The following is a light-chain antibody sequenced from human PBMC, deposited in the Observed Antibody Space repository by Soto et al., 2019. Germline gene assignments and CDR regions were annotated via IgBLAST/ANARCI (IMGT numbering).Light chain of an antibody. CDR2: TAS. J-gene: IGKJ3*01. Sequence: DIQLTQSPASVSAAVGDWINISCRASQPIKTWLAWYQQKPGKGPKLLIYTASTLETGVPSRFSGSGSGTDFTLTVSSLQPADAAIYSCQQAASFPFTFGPGAKV. CDR3: QQAASFPFT. V-gene: IGKV1-12*02. CDR1: QPIKTW.